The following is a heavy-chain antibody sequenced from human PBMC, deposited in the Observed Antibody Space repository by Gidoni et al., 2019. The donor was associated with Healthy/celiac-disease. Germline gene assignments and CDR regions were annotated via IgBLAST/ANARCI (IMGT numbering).Heavy chain of an antibody. D-gene: IGHD1-26*01. CDR1: GFPFSSYG. Sequence: QVQLVASGGGVVQPGRSLRLSCAASGFPFSSYGMHWVRQAPGKGLEWVAVISYDGSNKYYADSVKGRFTISRDNSNNTLYLQMNSLRAEDTAVYYCAKDLVGATTPIYYYYGMDVWGQGTTVTVSS. V-gene: IGHV3-30*18. CDR2: ISYDGSNK. CDR3: AKDLVGATTPIYYYYGMDV. J-gene: IGHJ6*02.